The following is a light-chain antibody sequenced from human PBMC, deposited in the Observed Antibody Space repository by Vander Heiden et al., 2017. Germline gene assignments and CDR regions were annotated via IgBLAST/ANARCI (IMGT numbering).Light chain of an antibody. V-gene: IGKV1-33*01. Sequence: DIQMTQSPSSLSASVGDRVTITCQASQDISNYLNWYQQKPGKAPKLLIYDASNLETEVPSRFSGSGSGTDFTFTISSLQPEDIATYYCQQDDNLPLTFGGGTKVXIK. J-gene: IGKJ4*01. CDR1: QDISNY. CDR3: QQDDNLPLT. CDR2: DAS.